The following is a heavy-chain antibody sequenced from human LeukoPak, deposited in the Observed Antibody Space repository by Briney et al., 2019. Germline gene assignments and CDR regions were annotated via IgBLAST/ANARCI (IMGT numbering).Heavy chain of an antibody. J-gene: IGHJ4*02. CDR2: ISGSGGST. Sequence: PGGSLRLSCAASGFTFNNYAMSWVRQAPGKGLEWVSAISGSGGSTYYADSVKGRFTISRDNSKNTLYLQMNSLRAEDTAVYYCAKDGYSSGWYEVYWGQGTLVTVSS. CDR3: AKDGYSSGWYEVY. D-gene: IGHD6-19*01. CDR1: GFTFNNYA. V-gene: IGHV3-23*01.